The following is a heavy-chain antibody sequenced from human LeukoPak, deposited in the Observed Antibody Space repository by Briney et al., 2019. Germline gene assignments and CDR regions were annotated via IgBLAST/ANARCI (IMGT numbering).Heavy chain of an antibody. Sequence: SGKLSCKASGGTFTSYAISWVRQAPGQGLEWMGGIIPIFGTANYAQKFQGRVTITADESTSTAYMELSSLRSEDTAVYYCARDQEGTGYFDYWGQGTLVTVSS. CDR2: IIPIFGTA. CDR1: GGTFTSYA. CDR3: ARDQEGTGYFDY. D-gene: IGHD1-1*01. V-gene: IGHV1-69*13. J-gene: IGHJ4*02.